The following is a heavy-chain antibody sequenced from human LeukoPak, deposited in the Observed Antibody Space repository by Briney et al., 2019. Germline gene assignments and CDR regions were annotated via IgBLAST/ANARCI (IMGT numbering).Heavy chain of an antibody. D-gene: IGHD4-17*01. CDR3: ARRYGDYYFDY. CDR1: GGSISSSSYY. V-gene: IGHV4-39*07. J-gene: IGHJ4*02. CDR2: IYYSGST. Sequence: SETLSLTCTVSGGSISSSSYYWGWIRQPPGKGLEWIGSIYYSGSTNYNPSLKSRVTIPVDTSKNQFSLKLSSVTAADTAVYYCARRYGDYYFDYWGQGTLVTVSS.